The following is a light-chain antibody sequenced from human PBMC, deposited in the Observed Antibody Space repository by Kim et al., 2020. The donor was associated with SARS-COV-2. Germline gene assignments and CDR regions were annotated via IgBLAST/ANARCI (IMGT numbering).Light chain of an antibody. Sequence: APGKTARITCGGNNIGSKSVHGYQQKPGRAPVLVIYYDTDRPSGIPERFSGSNSGNTATLTISRVEAGDEADYYCQVWDTSSDHVVFGGGTQLTVL. CDR3: QVWDTSSDHVV. V-gene: IGLV3-21*04. J-gene: IGLJ2*01. CDR1: NIGSKS. CDR2: YDT.